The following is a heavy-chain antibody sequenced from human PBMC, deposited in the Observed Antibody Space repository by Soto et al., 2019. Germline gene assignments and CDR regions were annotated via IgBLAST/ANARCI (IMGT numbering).Heavy chain of an antibody. D-gene: IGHD4-17*01. J-gene: IGHJ6*02. CDR3: ARDLVTTLYYYGMDV. V-gene: IGHV4-31*03. CDR1: GGSISSGGYY. Sequence: SETLSLTCTVSGGSISSGGYYWSWIRQHPGKGLEWIGYIYYSGSTYYNPSLKSRVTISVDTSKNQFSLKLSSVTAADTAVYYCARDLVTTLYYYGMDVWGQGTTVTVSS. CDR2: IYYSGST.